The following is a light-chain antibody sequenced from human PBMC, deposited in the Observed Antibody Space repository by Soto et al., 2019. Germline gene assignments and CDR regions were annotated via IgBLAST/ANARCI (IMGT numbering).Light chain of an antibody. V-gene: IGLV1-44*01. CDR1: SSNIGANT. CDR3: QSYDSSLSGWV. J-gene: IGLJ2*01. Sequence: QSVLTQPPSASGTPGQRVDFSCSGSSSNIGANTVNWYQQLPGAAPKLLIYSHSQRPSGVPDRFSGSQSGTSTSLAITGLQAEDEADYYCQSYDSSLSGWVFGGGTKLTVL. CDR2: SHS.